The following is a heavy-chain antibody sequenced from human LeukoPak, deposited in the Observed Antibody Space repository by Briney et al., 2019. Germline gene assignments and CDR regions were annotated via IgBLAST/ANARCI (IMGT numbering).Heavy chain of an antibody. Sequence: SETLSLTCAVYGGSFSGYYWSWISQPPGKGLEGIGEINHSGSTNYNPSLKSRVTISVDTSKNQFSLKLSSVTAADTAVYYCASRFGELTFDYWGQGTLVTVSS. J-gene: IGHJ4*02. D-gene: IGHD3-10*01. V-gene: IGHV4-34*01. CDR3: ASRFGELTFDY. CDR2: INHSGST. CDR1: GGSFSGYY.